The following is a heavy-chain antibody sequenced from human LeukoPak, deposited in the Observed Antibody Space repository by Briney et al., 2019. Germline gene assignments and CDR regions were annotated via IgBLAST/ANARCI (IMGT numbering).Heavy chain of an antibody. CDR1: GGSISSGSYY. D-gene: IGHD5-18*01. CDR3: ARDANTAMAYPDAFDI. J-gene: IGHJ3*02. Sequence: SETLSLTCTVSGGSISSGSYYWSWLRQPAGKGLEWIGRIYTSGSTNYNPSLKSRFTISVDTSKNQFSLKLSSVTAADTAVYYCARDANTAMAYPDAFDIWGQGTMVTVSS. V-gene: IGHV4-61*02. CDR2: IYTSGST.